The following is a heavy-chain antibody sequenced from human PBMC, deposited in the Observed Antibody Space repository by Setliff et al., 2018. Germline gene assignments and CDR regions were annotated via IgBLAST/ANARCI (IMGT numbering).Heavy chain of an antibody. CDR3: ARGRNIAARLLDS. CDR1: GGTFSDYY. Sequence: PSETLSLTCAAYGGTFSDYYWTWIRQPPGKGLEWIGGIDHRGSTNYNPSLKSRATISIDTSKDQFSLKLISMSAADTAVYFCARGRNIAARLLDSWGQGALVTVSS. V-gene: IGHV4-34*01. CDR2: IDHRGST. D-gene: IGHD6-6*01. J-gene: IGHJ4*02.